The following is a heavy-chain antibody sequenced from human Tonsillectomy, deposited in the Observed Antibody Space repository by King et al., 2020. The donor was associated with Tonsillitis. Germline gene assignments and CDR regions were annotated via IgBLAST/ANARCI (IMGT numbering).Heavy chain of an antibody. V-gene: IGHV3-30*02. CDR2: IRYDGSNK. CDR1: GFIFSSYG. J-gene: IGHJ4*02. Sequence: VQLVESGGGVVQPGGSLRLSCAASGFIFSSYGMHWVRQAPGKGLEWVTFIRYDGSNKYYADSVKGRFTFSRDNSQNTLYLQMNSLRAEDTAVCYCEEGEQRYSYGYEPLDYWGQGTLVTVSS. D-gene: IGHD5-18*01. CDR3: EEGEQRYSYGYEPLDY.